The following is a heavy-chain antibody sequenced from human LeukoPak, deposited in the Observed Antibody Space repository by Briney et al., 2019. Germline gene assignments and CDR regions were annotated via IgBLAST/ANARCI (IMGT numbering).Heavy chain of an antibody. D-gene: IGHD1-1*01. Sequence: GGSLRLSCAASGFTFSSYAMSWVRQAPGMGLEWVSSIGSSGDITYYADSVKGRFTISRDNSKNTLYLQMNSLRAEDTAVYYCARDPGLYRTTEFDYWGQGTLVTVSS. CDR1: GFTFSSYA. CDR2: IGSSGDIT. CDR3: ARDPGLYRTTEFDY. V-gene: IGHV3-23*01. J-gene: IGHJ4*02.